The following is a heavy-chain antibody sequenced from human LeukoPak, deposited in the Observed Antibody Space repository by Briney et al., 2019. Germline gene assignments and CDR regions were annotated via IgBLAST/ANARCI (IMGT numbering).Heavy chain of an antibody. CDR2: ISKDGINK. V-gene: IGHV3-30*04. CDR1: GFTFSPFS. D-gene: IGHD3-16*01. Sequence: GGSLRLSCAASGFTFSPFSFHWVRQAPGKGLAWVAFISKDGINKYYADSVKGRFTISRDNSKNTLYLQMNSLRPEDTAVYFCARDPNRLGFYFFDSWGPGPLVTVST. J-gene: IGHJ4*02. CDR3: ARDPNRLGFYFFDS.